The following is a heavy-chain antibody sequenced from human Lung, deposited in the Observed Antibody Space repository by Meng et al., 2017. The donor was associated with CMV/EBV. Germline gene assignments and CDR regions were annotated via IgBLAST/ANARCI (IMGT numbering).Heavy chain of an antibody. D-gene: IGHD5-24*01. V-gene: IGHV1-69*10. Sequence: SVXVSXXASGDTFTKYAISWVREAPGQGLEWLGGFIPRVNIANYAQKFQGRVTITADSSTNTGYMELRSLTSDDAAVYYCARGRVGYNMNYFHYWGQGTXVTVSS. CDR1: GDTFTKYA. CDR3: ARGRVGYNMNYFHY. J-gene: IGHJ4*02. CDR2: FIPRVNIA.